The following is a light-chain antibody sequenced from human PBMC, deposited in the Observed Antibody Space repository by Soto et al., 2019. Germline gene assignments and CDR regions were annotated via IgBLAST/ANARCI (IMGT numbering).Light chain of an antibody. CDR3: QQFGSSPGFT. CDR1: QSINSRY. V-gene: IGKV3-20*01. Sequence: EIVLTQSPGTLSLSPGERATLSCRASQSINSRYLAWYHQKPGPAPRLLIYGASSRATGIPDRFSGSGSGTACTLTISRLEPEEFSVYYCQQFGSSPGFTFGTGTKVDIK. CDR2: GAS. J-gene: IGKJ3*01.